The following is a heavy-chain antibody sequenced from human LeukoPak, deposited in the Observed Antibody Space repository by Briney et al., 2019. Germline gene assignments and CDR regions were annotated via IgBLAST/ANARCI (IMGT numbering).Heavy chain of an antibody. V-gene: IGHV3-7*01. J-gene: IGHJ4*02. CDR1: VFTFSSCW. CDR3: AREGGLRECSSTSCYFDY. CDR2: IKQEGSEN. Sequence: LSLSCAVSVFTFSSCWMSGVRGAPGRGREGGVNIKQEGSENYNVDSVKGPFTTPRDTAKNSLYLQMNSLRAEETAVYYCAREGGLRECSSTSCYFDYWGQGTLVTVSS. D-gene: IGHD2-2*01.